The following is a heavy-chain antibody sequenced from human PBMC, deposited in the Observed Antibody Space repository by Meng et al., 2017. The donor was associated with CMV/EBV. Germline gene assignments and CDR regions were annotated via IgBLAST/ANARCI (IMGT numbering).Heavy chain of an antibody. CDR1: GFTFDDYP. V-gene: IGHV3-43*01. J-gene: IGHJ4*02. CDR2: ISWDGGST. CDR3: AKDVGYCTNGVCYTDYFDY. Sequence: LRLSCAASGFTFDDYPMHWVRQAPGKGLEWVSLISWDGGSTYYADSVKGRFTISRDNSKNSLYLQMNSLRTEDTALYYCAKDVGYCTNGVCYTDYFDYWGQGTLVTVSS. D-gene: IGHD2-8*01.